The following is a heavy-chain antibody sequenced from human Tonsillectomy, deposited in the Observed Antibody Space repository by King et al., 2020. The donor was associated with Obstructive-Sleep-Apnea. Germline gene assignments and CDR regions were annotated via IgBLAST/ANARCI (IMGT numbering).Heavy chain of an antibody. V-gene: IGHV1-69*01. CDR2: IIAIFGTA. CDR3: ARDLGMATINWFDP. J-gene: IGHJ5*02. CDR1: GGTFSSYA. D-gene: IGHD5-24*01. Sequence: QLVQSGAEVKKPGSSVKVSCKASGGTFSSYAISWVRQAPGQGLEWMVGIIAIFGTANYAQKFQGRVTITADESTSTAYMELSSLRSEDTAVYYCARDLGMATINWFDPWGQGTLVTVSS.